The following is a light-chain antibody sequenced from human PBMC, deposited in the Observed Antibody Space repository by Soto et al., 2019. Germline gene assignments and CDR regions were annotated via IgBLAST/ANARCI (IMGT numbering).Light chain of an antibody. CDR3: QQYGSSPPYT. Sequence: EVVLTQSLGTLSLSPGERATLSCRASQSVSNNYFAWYQQKPGQAPRLLIFGSSDRATGIPDRFSGSGSGTDFTLTISRLEPEDFAVYYCQQYGSSPPYTFGQGTKLEIK. V-gene: IGKV3-20*01. CDR1: QSVSNNY. CDR2: GSS. J-gene: IGKJ2*01.